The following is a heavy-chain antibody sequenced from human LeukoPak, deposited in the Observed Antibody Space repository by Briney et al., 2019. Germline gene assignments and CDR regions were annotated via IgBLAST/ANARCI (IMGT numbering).Heavy chain of an antibody. Sequence: TGGSLRLSCAVSGFTFSSYAMSWVRQAPGKGLEWVSYISSSSSTIYYADSVKGRFTISRDNAKNSLYLQMNSLRAEDTAVYYCARDRGFWFDPWGQGTLVTVSS. CDR1: GFTFSSYA. J-gene: IGHJ5*02. V-gene: IGHV3-48*01. CDR3: ARDRGFWFDP. CDR2: ISSSSSTI.